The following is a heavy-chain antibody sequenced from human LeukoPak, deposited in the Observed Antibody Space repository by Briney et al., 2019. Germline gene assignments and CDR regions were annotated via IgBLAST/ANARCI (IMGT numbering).Heavy chain of an antibody. Sequence: PSQTLSLTCTVSGDSVSSGAYYWSWIRQPAGKGLEWIGRIFTSGYTNYNPSLKSRLTISLDTSKNQFSLKLTFVTAADTAFYYFGAGGGNWFGPWGQGTLVNGSS. CDR2: IFTSGYT. D-gene: IGHD3-10*01. V-gene: IGHV4-61*02. J-gene: IGHJ5*01. CDR3: GAGGGNWFGP. CDR1: GDSVSSGAYY.